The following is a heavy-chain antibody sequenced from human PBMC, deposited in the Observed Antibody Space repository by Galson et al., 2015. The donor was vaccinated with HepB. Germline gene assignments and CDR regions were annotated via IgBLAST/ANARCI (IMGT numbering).Heavy chain of an antibody. CDR1: GYTFTSYD. J-gene: IGHJ4*02. CDR2: MNPNSGNT. V-gene: IGHV1-8*01. CDR3: ARAPKYDYVWGSYRPFDY. D-gene: IGHD3-16*02. Sequence: SVKVSCKASGYTFTSYDINWVRQATGQGLEWMGWMNPNSGNTGYAQKFQGRVTMTRNTSISTAYMELSSLRSEDTAVYYCARAPKYDYVWGSYRPFDYWGQGTLVTVSS.